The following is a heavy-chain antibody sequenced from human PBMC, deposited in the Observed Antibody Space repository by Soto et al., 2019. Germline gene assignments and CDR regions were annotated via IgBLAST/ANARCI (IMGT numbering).Heavy chain of an antibody. CDR2: ISVHTGNA. J-gene: IGHJ4*02. V-gene: IGHV1-18*01. Sequence: QVRLVQSGPEVKKPGASVRVSCKVSGYTFSSYGITWVRQAPGQGLEWMGWISVHTGNADYAEKYQGRVTLTTDTSTTTAYMELRNLRSDDTAVFYCARGNGDFDHGGQGTMVTVSA. CDR3: ARGNGDFDH. CDR1: GYTFSSYG.